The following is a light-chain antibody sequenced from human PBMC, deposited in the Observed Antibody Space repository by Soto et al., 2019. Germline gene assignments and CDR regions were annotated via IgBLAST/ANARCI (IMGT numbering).Light chain of an antibody. V-gene: IGKV1-9*01. Sequence: DIQLTQSPSFLSASVGDRVTITCRASQGISTYLAWYQQKPGKAPNLLVYAASTLQSGVPSRFSGSGSGTDFTLTISSLQHKHFATYYCQHLNSYYTLGQGTRLEMK. J-gene: IGKJ5*01. CDR1: QGISTY. CDR3: QHLNSYYT. CDR2: AAS.